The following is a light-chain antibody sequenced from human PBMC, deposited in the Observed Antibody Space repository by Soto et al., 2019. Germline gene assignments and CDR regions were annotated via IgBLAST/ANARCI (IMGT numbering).Light chain of an antibody. Sequence: QSVLTQPPSASGTLGQRVTISCSGSTSNIGSNTVNWYQQLPGTAPKLVIYSNNQRPSGVPDRFSGSRSDTSASLAISGLQSEDEADYYCAAWDASLNAYVFGTGTKVTVL. CDR3: AAWDASLNAYV. CDR1: TSNIGSNT. V-gene: IGLV1-44*01. CDR2: SNN. J-gene: IGLJ1*01.